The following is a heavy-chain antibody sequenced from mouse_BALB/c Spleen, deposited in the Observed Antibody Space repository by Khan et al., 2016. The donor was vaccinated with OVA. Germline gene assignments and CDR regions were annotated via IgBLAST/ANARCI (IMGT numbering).Heavy chain of an antibody. D-gene: IGHD1-1*01. J-gene: IGHJ2*01. Sequence: EVQLQESGPGLVKPSQSLSLTCTVTGYSITSDYAWNWIRQFPGNKLEWMGYISYSGRTSYNPSLKSRISITRDPSKNQFFLQLNSVTTEDTATCSCASSVTISTVVATDVDYWGQGTTLTVSS. CDR2: ISYSGRT. CDR1: GYSITSDYA. CDR3: ASSVTISTVVATDVDY. V-gene: IGHV3-2*02.